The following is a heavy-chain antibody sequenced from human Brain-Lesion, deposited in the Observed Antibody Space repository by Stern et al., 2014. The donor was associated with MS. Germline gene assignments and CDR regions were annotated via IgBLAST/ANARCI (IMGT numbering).Heavy chain of an antibody. CDR2: INPKSGGT. D-gene: IGHD3-22*01. CDR1: GYTFPGYY. CDR3: ATYYYDSTGYNDF. J-gene: IGHJ4*02. Sequence: QLVQSGAEVKKPGASVKVSCKASGYTFPGYYMHWVRQAPGQGPEWMAWINPKSGGTNYAQKFQGWVTMTRDTSINTAYMELSRLRSDDTAVYYCATYYYDSTGYNDFWGQGTLVTVSS. V-gene: IGHV1-2*04.